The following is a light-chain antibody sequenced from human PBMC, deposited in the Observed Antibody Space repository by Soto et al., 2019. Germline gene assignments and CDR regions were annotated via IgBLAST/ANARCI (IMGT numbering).Light chain of an antibody. CDR2: GAS. CDR1: PSVSSN. J-gene: IGKJ3*01. CDR3: QHYNNWPRT. V-gene: IGKV3-15*01. Sequence: EIVMTQSPATLSVSPGERATLSCRASPSVSSNLAWYQQKPCQAPRLLIYGASPRATGIPARFSGSGSGPEFTLAISSLQSEDFAVYYCQHYNNWPRTFGPGTKVDIK.